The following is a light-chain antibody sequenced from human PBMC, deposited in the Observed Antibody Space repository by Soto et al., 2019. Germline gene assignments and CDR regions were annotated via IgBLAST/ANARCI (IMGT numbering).Light chain of an antibody. Sequence: DIQMTQSPSTLSASVGDRVTITCRASESISSWLAWYQQKPGKAPKLLIYQASALEGGVPSRFSGRGSGPEFTLTISSLQPDDFATYCCQQYKDHLPITFGQGTRLEIK. J-gene: IGKJ5*01. CDR3: QQYKDHLPIT. CDR2: QAS. CDR1: ESISSW. V-gene: IGKV1-5*03.